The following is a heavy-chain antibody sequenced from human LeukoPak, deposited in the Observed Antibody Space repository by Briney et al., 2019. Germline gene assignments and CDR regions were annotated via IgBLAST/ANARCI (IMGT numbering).Heavy chain of an antibody. CDR3: ARVRVSFDY. Sequence: GGSLRLSCAASGFTFSSYWMNWARQAPGKGLEWVASINHNGNVNYYVDSVKGRFTISRDNAKNSLYLQMNSLRAEDTAVYYCARVRVSFDYWGQGTLVTVSS. CDR1: GFTFSSYW. V-gene: IGHV3-7*01. CDR2: INHNGNVN. J-gene: IGHJ4*02. D-gene: IGHD2-21*01.